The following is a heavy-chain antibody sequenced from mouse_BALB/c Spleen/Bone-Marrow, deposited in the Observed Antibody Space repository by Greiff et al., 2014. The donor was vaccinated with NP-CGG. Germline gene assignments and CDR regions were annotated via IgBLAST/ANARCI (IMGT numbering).Heavy chain of an antibody. Sequence: EVKLVESVTVLPRPGASVKMSCKASGYSFSTYWMHWVKQRPGQGLEWIGAIYPGNSDSSYNQKFGGKAKLTAVTSASTAYMELISLTHEDSAVYYCTRRGSSAFPYWGQGTLVTVSA. CDR2: IYPGNSDS. CDR1: GYSFSTYW. V-gene: IGHV1-5*01. J-gene: IGHJ3*01. CDR3: TRRGSSAFPY. D-gene: IGHD1-1*01.